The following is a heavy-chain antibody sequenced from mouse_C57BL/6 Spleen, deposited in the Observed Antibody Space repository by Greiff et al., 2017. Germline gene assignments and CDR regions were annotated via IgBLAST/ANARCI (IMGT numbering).Heavy chain of an antibody. D-gene: IGHD4-1*01. J-gene: IGHJ2*01. CDR2: IWRGGST. Sequence: VQLQQSGPGLVQPSQILSITCTVSGFSLTSYGVHWVRQSPGKGLEWLGVIWRGGSTDYNAAFMSRLSITKDNSKSQVFFKMNSLQADDTAIYYCAKANWDPTGYFDYWGQGTTLTVSS. V-gene: IGHV2-5*01. CDR1: GFSLTSYG. CDR3: AKANWDPTGYFDY.